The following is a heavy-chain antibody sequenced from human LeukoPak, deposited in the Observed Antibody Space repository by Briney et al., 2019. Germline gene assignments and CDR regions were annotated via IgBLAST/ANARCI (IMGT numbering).Heavy chain of an antibody. CDR1: GFTFGSYS. CDR2: ISSSSSYI. D-gene: IGHD6-19*01. Sequence: GGSLRLSCAASGFTFGSYSMNWVRQAPGKGLEWVSSISSSSSYIYYADSVKGRFTISRDNAKNSLYLQMNSLRAEDTAVYYCARDKVSTGRIAVAGTGEFDYWGQGTLVTVSS. CDR3: ARDKVSTGRIAVAGTGEFDY. J-gene: IGHJ4*02. V-gene: IGHV3-21*01.